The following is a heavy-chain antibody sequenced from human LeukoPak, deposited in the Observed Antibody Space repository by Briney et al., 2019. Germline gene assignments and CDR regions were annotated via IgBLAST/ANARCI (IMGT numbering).Heavy chain of an antibody. J-gene: IGHJ4*02. CDR2: ISNDGSSR. V-gene: IGHV3-30*03. Sequence: GGSLTLSCEASEFTFSNYGMHWVRQAPGKGLEWLAVISNDGSSRQYRDSVKGRFTVSRDNSKNTLYLQMNSLRAEDTAVYYCVSGTCGGSCYILDYWGQGTLVTVSS. CDR1: EFTFSNYG. CDR3: VSGTCGGSCYILDY. D-gene: IGHD2-15*01.